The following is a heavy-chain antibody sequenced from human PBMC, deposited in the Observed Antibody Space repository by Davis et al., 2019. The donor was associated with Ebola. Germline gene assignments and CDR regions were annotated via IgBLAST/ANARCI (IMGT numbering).Heavy chain of an antibody. Sequence: GGSLRLSCAASGFTVSSNYMSWVRQAPGKGLEWVSVIYSGGSTYYADSVKGRFTISRDNSKNTLYLQMNSLRAEDTAVYYCARGSSVRYYYYGMDVWGQGTTVTVSS. CDR1: GFTVSSNY. J-gene: IGHJ6*02. V-gene: IGHV3-66*01. CDR2: IYSGGST. CDR3: ARGSSVRYYYYGMDV. D-gene: IGHD3-10*01.